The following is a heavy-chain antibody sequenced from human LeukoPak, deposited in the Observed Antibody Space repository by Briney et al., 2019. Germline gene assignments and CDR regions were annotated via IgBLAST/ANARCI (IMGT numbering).Heavy chain of an antibody. J-gene: IGHJ5*02. Sequence: ASVRVSCKAYGYTFTGYYMHWVRQAPGQGLEWMGRTNPNSGGTNYAQKFQGRVTMTRDTSISTAYMELSRLRSDDTAVYYCASGRYCSSTSCQRGNWFDPWGQGTLVTVTS. CDR3: ASGRYCSSTSCQRGNWFDP. CDR2: TNPNSGGT. CDR1: GYTFTGYY. V-gene: IGHV1-2*06. D-gene: IGHD2-2*01.